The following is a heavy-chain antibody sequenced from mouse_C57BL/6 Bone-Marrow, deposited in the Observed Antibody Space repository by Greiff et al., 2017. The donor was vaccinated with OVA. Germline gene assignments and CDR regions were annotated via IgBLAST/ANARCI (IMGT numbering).Heavy chain of an antibody. CDR1: GYTFTSYW. CDR3: ARGARRDRGFAY. J-gene: IGHJ3*01. CDR2: IDPSDSET. V-gene: IGHV1-52*01. D-gene: IGHD3-3*01. Sequence: QVQLQQPGAELVRPGSSVKLSCKASGYTFTSYWMHWVKQRPIQGLEWIGNIDPSDSETHYNQKFKDKATLTVDKSYNTAYMQLSSVTSEDSAVYYCARGARRDRGFAYWGQGTLVTVSA.